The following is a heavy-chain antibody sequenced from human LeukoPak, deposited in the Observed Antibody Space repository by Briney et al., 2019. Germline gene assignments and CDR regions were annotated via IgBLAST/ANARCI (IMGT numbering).Heavy chain of an antibody. CDR2: ISSGSSTI. V-gene: IGHV3-48*01. CDR3: ARSPVRARGVRPFDY. Sequence: GGSLRLSCAASGFTFSSYSMNWVRQAPGKGLEWVSYISSGSSTIYYADSVKGRFTISRDNAKNSLYLQMNSLRAEDTAVYYRARSPVRARGVRPFDYWGQGTLVTVSS. CDR1: GFTFSSYS. D-gene: IGHD3-10*01. J-gene: IGHJ4*02.